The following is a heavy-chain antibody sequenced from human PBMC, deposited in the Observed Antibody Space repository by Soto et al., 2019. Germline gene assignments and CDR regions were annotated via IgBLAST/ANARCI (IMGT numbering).Heavy chain of an antibody. CDR1: GYTFTSYY. V-gene: IGHV1-46*01. D-gene: IGHD4-17*01. CDR2: INPSGGST. CDR3: ARADTTLPSAGWFDP. J-gene: IGHJ5*02. Sequence: ASVKVSCKASGYTFTSYYMHWVRQAPGQGLEWMGIINPSGGSTSYAQKFQGRVTMTRDTSTSTVYMELSSLRSEDTAVYYCARADTTLPSAGWFDPWGQGTLVTVSS.